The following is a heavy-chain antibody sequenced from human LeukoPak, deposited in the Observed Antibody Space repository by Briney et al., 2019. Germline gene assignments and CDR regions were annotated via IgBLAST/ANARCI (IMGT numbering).Heavy chain of an antibody. CDR1: GFTFSSYW. D-gene: IGHD2-2*01. CDR3: APSSNAPGNY. Sequence: PGGSLRLSCAASGFTFSSYWMSWVRQAPGKGLEWVANIKGDGSAKYYVGSVKGRFTISRDNAKNSLYLQMNSLRAEDTAVYYCAPSSNAPGNYWGQGTLVTVSS. CDR2: IKGDGSAK. V-gene: IGHV3-7*01. J-gene: IGHJ4*02.